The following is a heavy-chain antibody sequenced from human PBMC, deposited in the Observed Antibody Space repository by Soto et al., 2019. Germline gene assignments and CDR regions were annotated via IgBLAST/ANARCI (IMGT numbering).Heavy chain of an antibody. D-gene: IGHD3-3*01. CDR2: ISGSGGST. CDR1: GFTFSSYA. J-gene: IGHJ5*01. Sequence: GGSLRLSWAASGFTFSSYAMSWVRQAPGKGLEWVSAISGSGGSTYYADSVKGRFTISRDSSKNTLYLQMSSLRAEVRAVYYCAKAVGYDLWSGYYTDWFDSWGQGTLVTVSS. V-gene: IGHV3-23*01. CDR3: AKAVGYDLWSGYYTDWFDS.